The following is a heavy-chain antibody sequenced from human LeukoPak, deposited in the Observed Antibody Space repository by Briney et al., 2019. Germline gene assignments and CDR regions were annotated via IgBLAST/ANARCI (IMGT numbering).Heavy chain of an antibody. CDR3: VRALGSSSADY. CDR2: IKHDGSEK. CDR1: GFTFTNNW. D-gene: IGHD6-6*01. V-gene: IGHV3-7*01. Sequence: GGSLRLSCAASGFTFTNNWMSWVRQAPGKGLEWVANIKHDGSEKYYVDSVEGRFTISRDNAKNSLSLQMTSLRGEDTAVYYCVRALGSSSADYWGQGPLVTVSS. J-gene: IGHJ4*02.